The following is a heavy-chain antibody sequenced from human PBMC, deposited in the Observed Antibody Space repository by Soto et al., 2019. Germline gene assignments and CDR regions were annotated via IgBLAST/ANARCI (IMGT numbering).Heavy chain of an antibody. CDR3: ARADDSSGYYFDY. J-gene: IGHJ4*02. V-gene: IGHV1-69*02. CDR2: IIPILGIA. D-gene: IGHD3-22*01. Sequence: QVQLVQSGAEVKKPGSSVKVSCKASGGTFSSYTISWVRQAPGQGLEWMGRIIPILGIANYAQKFQGRVTITADKSTSTAYRELSSLRSEDTAVYYCARADDSSGYYFDYWGQGTLVTVSS. CDR1: GGTFSSYT.